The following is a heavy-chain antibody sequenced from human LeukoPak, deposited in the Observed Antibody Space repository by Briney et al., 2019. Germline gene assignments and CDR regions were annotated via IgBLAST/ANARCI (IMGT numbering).Heavy chain of an antibody. J-gene: IGHJ4*02. Sequence: GASVKVSCKASGYPFTSYDINWVRQATGQGLEWMGWMNPNSGNTGYSQKFQGRVTITRNTSISTAYMELSSLRSEDTAVYYCARVVTAMDHFDYWGQGTLVTVSS. D-gene: IGHD2-21*02. CDR2: MNPNSGNT. CDR3: ARVVTAMDHFDY. CDR1: GYPFTSYD. V-gene: IGHV1-8*03.